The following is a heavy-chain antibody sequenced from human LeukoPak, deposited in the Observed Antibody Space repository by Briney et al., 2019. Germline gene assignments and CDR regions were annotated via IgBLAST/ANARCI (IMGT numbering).Heavy chain of an antibody. Sequence: SETLSLTCTVSGGSISSYSWSWIRQPPGKGLEWIGYIYHSGGTYYNPSLKSRVTISVDRSKNQFSLKLSSVTAADTAVFYCARTVTTTHFDYWGQGTLVTVSS. CDR1: GGSISSYS. J-gene: IGHJ4*02. V-gene: IGHV4-30-2*01. D-gene: IGHD4-11*01. CDR3: ARTVTTTHFDY. CDR2: IYHSGGT.